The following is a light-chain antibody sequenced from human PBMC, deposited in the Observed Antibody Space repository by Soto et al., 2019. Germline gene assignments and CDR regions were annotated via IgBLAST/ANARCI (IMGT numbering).Light chain of an antibody. V-gene: IGKV3-15*01. J-gene: IGKJ1*01. CDR3: QQYNDWPRT. CDR1: QTVTSN. Sequence: EIVMTQSPDTLSVSPGETANLSCRASQTVTSNLAWYQQKPGRSPRLLLSGASTRATGIPARFSGSGSGTEFTLTISRLQSEDLAVYYCQQYNDWPRTFGQGTKV. CDR2: GAS.